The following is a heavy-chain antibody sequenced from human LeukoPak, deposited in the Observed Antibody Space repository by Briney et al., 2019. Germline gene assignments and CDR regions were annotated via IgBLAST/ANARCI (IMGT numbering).Heavy chain of an antibody. J-gene: IGHJ3*02. Sequence: ASVKISCKASAYTFTNYYIHWVRRAPGQGLEWMGRINTNIGGTDYAQEFQGRVTMTRDSSISTAYMDLSRLTSDGTAVYYCARDSQSWFYYDSSGFDAFDIWGQGTMVTVSS. CDR3: ARDSQSWFYYDSSGFDAFDI. CDR1: AYTFTNYY. CDR2: INTNIGGT. V-gene: IGHV1-2*06. D-gene: IGHD3-22*01.